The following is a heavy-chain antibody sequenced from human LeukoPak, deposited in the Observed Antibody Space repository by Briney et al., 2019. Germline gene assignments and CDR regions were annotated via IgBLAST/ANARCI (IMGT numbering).Heavy chain of an antibody. Sequence: GASVKVSCKASGYTFTSYDINWVRQATGQGLEWMGWMNPNSGNTGYAQKLQGRVTMTRNTSISTAYMALSSLRSEDTAVYYCARDAGYCSGGSCPYNWFDPWGQGTLVTVSS. CDR3: ARDAGYCSGGSCPYNWFDP. CDR1: GYTFTSYD. D-gene: IGHD2-15*01. J-gene: IGHJ5*02. CDR2: MNPNSGNT. V-gene: IGHV1-8*01.